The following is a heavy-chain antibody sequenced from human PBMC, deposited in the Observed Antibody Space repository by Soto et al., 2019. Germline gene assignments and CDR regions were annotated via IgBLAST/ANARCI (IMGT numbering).Heavy chain of an antibody. J-gene: IGHJ5*02. CDR1: SGSLSNYQ. V-gene: IGHV4-59*01. D-gene: IGHD3-16*01. Sequence: LSLTCSVSSGSLSNYQWSWIRQAPGKGLEWIGCIQSSGDTKYNPSLKSRVTMSVDTSKNQFSLKLKSVSAADRAVYFCAMGGSTLSTLNWFDPWGPGVSVTVSS. CDR3: AMGGSTLSTLNWFDP. CDR2: IQSSGDT.